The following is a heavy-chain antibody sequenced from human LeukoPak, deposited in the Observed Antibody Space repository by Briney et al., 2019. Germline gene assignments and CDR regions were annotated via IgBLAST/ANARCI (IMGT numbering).Heavy chain of an antibody. CDR3: ARDRYCSGGSCYRYFDY. CDR1: GFTFSSYA. D-gene: IGHD2-15*01. J-gene: IGHJ4*02. CDR2: ISSNGGST. V-gene: IGHV3-64*01. Sequence: GGSLRLSCAASGFTFSSYAMHWVRQAPGKGLEYVSAISSNGGSTSYANSVKGRFTISRDNSKNTLYLQMGSLRADDMAVYYCARDRYCSGGSCYRYFDYWGQATLVTVSS.